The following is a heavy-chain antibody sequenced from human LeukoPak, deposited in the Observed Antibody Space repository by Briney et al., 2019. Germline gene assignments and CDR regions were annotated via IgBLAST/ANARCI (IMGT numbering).Heavy chain of an antibody. CDR3: ARDLGIVGSTTELYYFDY. Sequence: ASVKVSCKASGYTFTSYHMHWVRQAPGQGLEWMGIINPSGGSTSYAQKFQARVTITRDTSTSTVYMDLSSLRSEDTAVYYCARDLGIVGSTTELYYFDYWGRGTLVTVSS. J-gene: IGHJ4*02. D-gene: IGHD1-26*01. CDR2: INPSGGST. CDR1: GYTFTSYH. V-gene: IGHV1-46*01.